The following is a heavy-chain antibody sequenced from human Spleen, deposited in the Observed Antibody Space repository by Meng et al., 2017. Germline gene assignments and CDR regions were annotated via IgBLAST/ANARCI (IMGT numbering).Heavy chain of an antibody. V-gene: IGHV7-4-1*02. CDR2: INTNTGNP. CDR3: ARSIAARHYYYGMDV. D-gene: IGHD6-13*01. Sequence: ASVKVSCKASGYTFTTYAMNWVRQAPGQGLEWMGRINTNTGNPTYAQGFTGRFVFSLDTSVSTAYLLITSLKAEDTAVYYCARSIAARHYYYGMDVWGQGTTVTVSS. CDR1: GYTFTTYA. J-gene: IGHJ6*02.